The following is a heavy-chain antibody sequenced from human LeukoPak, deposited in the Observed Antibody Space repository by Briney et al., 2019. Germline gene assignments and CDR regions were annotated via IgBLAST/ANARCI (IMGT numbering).Heavy chain of an antibody. CDR3: ATTSTIFGVYYGMDV. Sequence: GGSLRLSCAASGFTFSSYWMHWVRQAPGKGLVWVSRINSDGSSTSYADSVKGRFTISRDNAKNTLYLQMNSLRAKDTAVYYCATTSTIFGVYYGMDVWGQGTTVTVSS. CDR1: GFTFSSYW. J-gene: IGHJ6*02. V-gene: IGHV3-74*01. D-gene: IGHD3-3*01. CDR2: INSDGSST.